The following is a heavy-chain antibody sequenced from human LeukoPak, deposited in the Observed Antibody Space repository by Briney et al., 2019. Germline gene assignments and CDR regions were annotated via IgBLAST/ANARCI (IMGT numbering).Heavy chain of an antibody. CDR1: GFTFSSYG. CDR2: ISGSGGST. D-gene: IGHD3-10*01. CDR3: AKGGFGEFTFDY. V-gene: IGHV3-23*01. Sequence: GGSLRLSCAASGFTFSSYGMSWVRQAPGKGLEWVSAISGSGGSTYYADSVEGRFTISRDNSKNTLYLQMNSLRAEDTAVYYCAKGGFGEFTFDYWGQGTLVTVSS. J-gene: IGHJ4*02.